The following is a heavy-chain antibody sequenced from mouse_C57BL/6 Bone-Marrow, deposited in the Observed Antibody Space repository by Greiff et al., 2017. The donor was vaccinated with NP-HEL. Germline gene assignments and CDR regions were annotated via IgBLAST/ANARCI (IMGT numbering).Heavy chain of an antibody. D-gene: IGHD4-1*01. CDR1: GFTFSRYS. CDR2: ISDGGSYT. Sequence: EVKLVESGGGLVKPGGSLKLSCAASGFTFSRYSMSWVRQTPEKRLEWVATISDGGSYTYYPDNVKGRFTISRDTAKNNLYLHMSHLKSEDTAMYYCARGPNWDLDYWGQGTSVTVSS. V-gene: IGHV5-4*03. CDR3: ARGPNWDLDY. J-gene: IGHJ4*01.